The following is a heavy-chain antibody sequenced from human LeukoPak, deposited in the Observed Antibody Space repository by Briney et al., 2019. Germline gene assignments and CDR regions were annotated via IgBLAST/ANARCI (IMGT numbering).Heavy chain of an antibody. D-gene: IGHD1-7*01. V-gene: IGHV3-64*01. Sequence: GGSLRLSCAASGFTFSSYAMHWVPQAPGKGLEYVSAISSNGGSTYYANSVKGRFTISRDNSKNTLYLQMGGLRPEDMAVYYCASSPPTGTTWYFDLWGRGTLVTVSS. CDR2: ISSNGGST. J-gene: IGHJ2*01. CDR1: GFTFSSYA. CDR3: ASSPPTGTTWYFDL.